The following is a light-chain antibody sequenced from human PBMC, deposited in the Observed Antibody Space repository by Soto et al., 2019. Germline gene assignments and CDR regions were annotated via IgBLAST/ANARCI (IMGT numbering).Light chain of an antibody. CDR2: GAS. J-gene: IGKJ5*01. CDR3: QQYGSSPPIT. CDR1: QSVSSSY. V-gene: IGKV3-20*01. Sequence: EIVLTQSPGTLSLSPGERATLSCRASQSVSSSYLAWYQQKPGQAPRLLIYGASSRATGIPDRFSGSGSGTDFTLTISRREPEDFAVNYCQQYGSSPPITFGQGTRLEIK.